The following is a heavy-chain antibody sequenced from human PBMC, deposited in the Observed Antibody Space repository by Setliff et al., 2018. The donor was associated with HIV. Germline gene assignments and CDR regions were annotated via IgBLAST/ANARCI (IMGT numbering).Heavy chain of an antibody. CDR2: IYHSEYT. CDR3: ARDLAWPGYFDY. V-gene: IGHV4-4*02. D-gene: IGHD3-10*01. CDR1: GGSISSDNW. J-gene: IGHJ4*02. Sequence: SETLSLTCAVSGGSISSDNWWTWVRQPPGKGLEWIGEIYHSEYTNYNASLKSRVSMSVNKSKNQFSLKLSSVTAADTAVYYCARDLAWPGYFDYWGQGTLVTVSS.